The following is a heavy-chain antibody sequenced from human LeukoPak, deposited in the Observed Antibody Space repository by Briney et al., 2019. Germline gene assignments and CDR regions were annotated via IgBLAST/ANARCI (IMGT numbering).Heavy chain of an antibody. CDR1: GYTFTDYW. CDR2: IYPGDSET. J-gene: IGHJ6*03. D-gene: IGHD2-21*02. Sequence: GESLKISCKGSGYTFTDYWIAWVRQMPGKGLEWMGIIYPGDSETRYSPSFQGQVTISVDKSINTAYLQWSSLEASDTAMYYCARHVETASGGSHYYYYYMDVWDKGTTVTVSS. V-gene: IGHV5-51*01. CDR3: ARHVETASGGSHYYYYYMDV.